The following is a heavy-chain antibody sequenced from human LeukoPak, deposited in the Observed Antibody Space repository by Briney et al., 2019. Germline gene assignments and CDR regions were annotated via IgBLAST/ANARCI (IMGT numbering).Heavy chain of an antibody. J-gene: IGHJ4*02. D-gene: IGHD2-2*01. CDR1: GFTFSSYA. V-gene: IGHV3-21*01. CDR3: ARAQVIDAVVVPAAD. CDR2: ISSSSSYI. Sequence: GGSLRLSCAASGFTFSSYAMSWVRQAPGKGLEWVSSISSSSSYIYYADSVKGRFTISRDNAKNSLYLQMNSLRAEDTAVYYCARAQVIDAVVVPAADWGQGTLVTVSS.